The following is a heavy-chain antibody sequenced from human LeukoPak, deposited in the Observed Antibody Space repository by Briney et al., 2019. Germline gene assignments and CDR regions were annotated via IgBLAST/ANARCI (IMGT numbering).Heavy chain of an antibody. Sequence: GGSLRLSCVASGFTFSRHWMAWVRQAPGKGLEWVANIKKDGREIYYMDSVKGRFTISRDNAKNTLYLQMASLRGEDMAVYYCARVGPETAFDYWGQGTLVTVSS. V-gene: IGHV3-7*01. CDR2: IKKDGREI. D-gene: IGHD1-14*01. CDR1: GFTFSRHW. CDR3: ARVGPETAFDY. J-gene: IGHJ4*02.